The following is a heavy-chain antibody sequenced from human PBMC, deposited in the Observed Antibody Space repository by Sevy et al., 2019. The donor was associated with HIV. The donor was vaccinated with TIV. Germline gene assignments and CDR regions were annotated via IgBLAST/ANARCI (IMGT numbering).Heavy chain of an antibody. CDR2: IKQDGSEK. CDR3: AIEGNLAVAGTGAFDI. D-gene: IGHD6-19*01. Sequence: GGSLRLSCAASGFTFSSYWMSWVRQAPGKGLEWVANIKQDGSEKYYVDSVKGRFTISRDNAKNSLYLQMNSLRAEDTAVYYCAIEGNLAVAGTGAFDIWGQGTMVTVSS. CDR1: GFTFSSYW. V-gene: IGHV3-7*01. J-gene: IGHJ3*02.